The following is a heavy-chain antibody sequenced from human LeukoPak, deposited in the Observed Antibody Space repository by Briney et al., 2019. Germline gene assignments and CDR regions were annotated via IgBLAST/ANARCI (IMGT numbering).Heavy chain of an antibody. CDR3: ARDQVVPAAFDY. J-gene: IGHJ4*02. CDR1: GFTVSSNH. D-gene: IGHD2-2*01. V-gene: IGHV3-53*01. CDR2: IYSGGST. Sequence: GGSLRLSCAGSGFTVSSNHMSWVRQAPGKGLEWVSVIYSGGSTNYADSVKGRFTISRDNSKNTVSLQMNSLRAEDTAVYYCARDQVVPAAFDYWGQGTLVTVSS.